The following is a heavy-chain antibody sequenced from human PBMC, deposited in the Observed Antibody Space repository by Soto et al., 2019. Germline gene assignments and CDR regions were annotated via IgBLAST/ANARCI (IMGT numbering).Heavy chain of an antibody. J-gene: IGHJ6*02. D-gene: IGHD3-9*01. CDR3: ARLGFEYDTSTPYYNVLHYYGVDV. Sequence: ESLKISCTGSGYKFTTYWITWVRQTPERGLEWMGRIDPSDSYTAYSPSFQGQVTISGDKSISSAYLQWSTLKASDTAMYYCARLGFEYDTSTPYYNVLHYYGVDVWGQGTTVTVSS. V-gene: IGHV5-10-1*04. CDR1: GYKFTTYW. CDR2: IDPSDSYT.